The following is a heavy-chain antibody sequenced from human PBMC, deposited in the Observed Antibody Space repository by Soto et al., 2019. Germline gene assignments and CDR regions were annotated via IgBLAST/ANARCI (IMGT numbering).Heavy chain of an antibody. V-gene: IGHV4-39*01. J-gene: IGHJ5*02. CDR2: IYYSGST. CDR3: ARHRRGPYTVGATNALNWFDP. CDR1: GGSISSSSYY. Sequence: SETLSLTCTVSGGSISSSSYYWGWIRQPPGKGLEWIGSIYYSGSTYYNPSLKSRVTISVDTSKNQFSLKLSSVTAADTAVYYCARHRRGPYTVGATNALNWFDPWGQGTLVTVSS. D-gene: IGHD1-26*01.